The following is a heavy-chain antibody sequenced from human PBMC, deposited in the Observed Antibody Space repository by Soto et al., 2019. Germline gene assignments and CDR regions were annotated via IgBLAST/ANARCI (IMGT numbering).Heavy chain of an antibody. CDR2: VSVPSGDT. J-gene: IGHJ4*02. V-gene: IGHV1-18*01. Sequence: ASVKVSCKASGYSFSSFGISWVRQAPGQGLEWVGWVSVPSGDTSSAQNFQGRVTVTTDTSTSTAYLEVGSLRSDDTAVYYCARTCRSGGSCYLEYWGEGTLVTVSS. D-gene: IGHD2-15*01. CDR3: ARTCRSGGSCYLEY. CDR1: GYSFSSFG.